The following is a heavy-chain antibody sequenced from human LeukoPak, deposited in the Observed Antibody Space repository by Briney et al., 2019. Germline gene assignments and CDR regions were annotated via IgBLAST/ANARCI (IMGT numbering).Heavy chain of an antibody. Sequence: PGGSLRLSCAASGFTFSSYGMHWVRQAPGKGLEWVAFISYDGTNTYYEDSVKGRFTNSRDNSKNTVYLQMNSLRAEDTAVYYCAKDTIMVRGVHWYALFDYWGQGTLVTVSS. V-gene: IGHV3-30*18. CDR1: GFTFSSYG. J-gene: IGHJ4*02. CDR3: AKDTIMVRGVHWYALFDY. D-gene: IGHD3-10*01. CDR2: ISYDGTNT.